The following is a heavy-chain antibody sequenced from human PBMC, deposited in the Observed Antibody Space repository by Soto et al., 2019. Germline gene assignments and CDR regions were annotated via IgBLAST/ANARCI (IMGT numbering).Heavy chain of an antibody. Sequence: QVQLVESGGGVVQPGRSLTLSCAASGFTLSNYGMHWVRQAPGKGLEWVAVLWSDGSTDHYTDSVKGRFTISRDNSRNTLYLQMNNLRGEDTAVYYCAKSRDGYHHGKYWGQGTLVAVSS. D-gene: IGHD5-12*01. CDR1: GFTLSNYG. J-gene: IGHJ4*02. V-gene: IGHV3-33*06. CDR3: AKSRDGYHHGKY. CDR2: LWSDGSTD.